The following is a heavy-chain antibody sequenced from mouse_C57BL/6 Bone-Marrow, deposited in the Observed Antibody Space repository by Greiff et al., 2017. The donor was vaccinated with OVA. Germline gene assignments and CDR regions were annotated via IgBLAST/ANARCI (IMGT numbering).Heavy chain of an antibody. J-gene: IGHJ4*01. V-gene: IGHV1-81*01. CDR3: ASRGDDAMDY. Sequence: VQGVESGAELARPGASVKLSCKASGYTFTSYGISWVKQRTGQGLEWIGEIYPRSGNTYYNEKFKGKATLTADKSSSTAYMELRSLTSEDSAVYFCASRGDDAMDYWGQGTSVTVSS. CDR2: IYPRSGNT. CDR1: GYTFTSYG. D-gene: IGHD3-1*01.